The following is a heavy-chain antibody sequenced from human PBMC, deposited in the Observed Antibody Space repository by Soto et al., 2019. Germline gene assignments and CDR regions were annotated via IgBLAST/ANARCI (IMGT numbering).Heavy chain of an antibody. Sequence: GVSVKGCGNASGYSFITYYLHWVRQAPGQVLDWIGAIDPSGGSKSYAQNFQGRVTMTTDTSTNTVYMELSSLRSEDTAVYYCASTLNPDLVVVVAARAGMDVWG. CDR2: IDPSGGSK. D-gene: IGHD2-15*01. CDR3: ASTLNPDLVVVVAARAGMDV. V-gene: IGHV1-46*01. J-gene: IGHJ6*02. CDR1: GYSFITYY.